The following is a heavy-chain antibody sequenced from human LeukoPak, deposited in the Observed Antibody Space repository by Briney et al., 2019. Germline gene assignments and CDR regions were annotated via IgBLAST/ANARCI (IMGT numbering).Heavy chain of an antibody. D-gene: IGHD6-13*01. CDR3: AKGTWAAAGTSFDY. Sequence: GRSLRLSCAASGFTFSSYGMHWVRQAPGQGLEWVAVISYDGSNKYYADYVKGRFTISRDNSKNTLYLQMNSLRAEDTAVYYCAKGTWAAAGTSFDYWGQGTLVTVSS. J-gene: IGHJ4*02. V-gene: IGHV3-30*18. CDR2: ISYDGSNK. CDR1: GFTFSSYG.